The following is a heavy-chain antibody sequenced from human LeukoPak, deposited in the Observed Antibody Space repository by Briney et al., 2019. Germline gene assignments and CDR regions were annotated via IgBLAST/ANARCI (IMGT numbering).Heavy chain of an antibody. CDR3: AREDAGGTYSFDY. J-gene: IGHJ4*02. D-gene: IGHD1-26*01. CDR1: GFTVSSNF. Sequence: GGSLRLSCAVSGFTVSSNFMSWVRQAQEKGPEWVSVIYTSGITYYADSVRGRFTISGDNSKNTLYLQMDSLTAEDTAVYYCAREDAGGTYSFDYWGQGTPVTVSS. V-gene: IGHV3-66*01. CDR2: IYTSGIT.